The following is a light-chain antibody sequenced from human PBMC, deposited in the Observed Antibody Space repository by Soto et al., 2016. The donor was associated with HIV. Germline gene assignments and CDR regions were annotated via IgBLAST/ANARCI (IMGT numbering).Light chain of an antibody. CDR1: KLGNKY. J-gene: IGLJ3*02. Sequence: SYELTQPLSVSVSPGQTATITCSGQKLGNKYVCWYQQKSGHSPVLIIYQDNERPSGIPERFSGSNSGNTATLTISRVEAGDEADYYCQVWDSSSDHSPWVFGGGTKLTVL. CDR3: QVWDSSSDHSPWV. CDR2: QDN. V-gene: IGLV3-1*01.